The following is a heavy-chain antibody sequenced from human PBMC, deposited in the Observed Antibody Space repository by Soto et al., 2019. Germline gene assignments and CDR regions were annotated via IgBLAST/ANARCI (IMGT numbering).Heavy chain of an antibody. D-gene: IGHD2-2*02. V-gene: IGHV3-30*18. CDR3: ANSLTRCSSTSCYILYYYGMDV. J-gene: IGHJ6*02. Sequence: QVQLVESGGGMVQPGRSLRLSCAASGFTFSSYGMHWVRQAPGKGLEWVAVISYDGSNKYYADSVKGRFTISRDNSKNTLYLQMNSLRAEDTAVYYCANSLTRCSSTSCYILYYYGMDVWGQGTTVTVSS. CDR1: GFTFSSYG. CDR2: ISYDGSNK.